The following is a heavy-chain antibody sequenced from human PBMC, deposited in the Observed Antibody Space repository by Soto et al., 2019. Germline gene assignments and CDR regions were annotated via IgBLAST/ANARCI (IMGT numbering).Heavy chain of an antibody. CDR2: IVVGSGNT. Sequence: QMQLVQSGPEVKKPGTSVKVSCKASGFTFTRSAVQWVRQARGQRLEWIGWIVVGSGNTNYAQKFQERVTITRDMSTSTAYMELSSLRSEDTAVYYCAADPEFIAAAGIYYWGQGTLVTVSS. J-gene: IGHJ4*02. V-gene: IGHV1-58*01. CDR3: AADPEFIAAAGIYY. CDR1: GFTFTRSA. D-gene: IGHD6-13*01.